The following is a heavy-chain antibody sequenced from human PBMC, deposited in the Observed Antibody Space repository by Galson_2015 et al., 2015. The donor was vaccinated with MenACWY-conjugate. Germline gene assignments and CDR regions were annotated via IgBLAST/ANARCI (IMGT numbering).Heavy chain of an antibody. D-gene: IGHD1-14*01. V-gene: IGHV3-74*01. CDR3: GRGNNHSFDS. CDR1: GFTFHHYW. Sequence: YLRLSCVASGFTFHHYWLHWVRPPPGKGLAWISYIKADGSFSHYEDSVKGRFTISTDNAKNMVYLQMDGLGDEVSALEFCGRGNNHSFDSWGQGTLVTVSS. J-gene: IGHJ4*02. CDR2: IKADGSFS.